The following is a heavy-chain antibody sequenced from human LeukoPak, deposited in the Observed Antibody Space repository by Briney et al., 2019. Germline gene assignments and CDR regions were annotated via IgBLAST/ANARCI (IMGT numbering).Heavy chain of an antibody. CDR3: TKEGGPMSATTERYSFDH. CDR1: GFTFSSYW. J-gene: IGHJ4*02. Sequence: GGSLRLSSAASGFTFSSYWMSWVRQAPGKGLEWVANIKQDGSEKYYVDPVKGRFTISRDNSENTLSLQMNSLRADDTAVYYCTKEGGPMSATTERYSFDHWGRGTLVTVSS. CDR2: IKQDGSEK. D-gene: IGHD4-17*01. V-gene: IGHV3-7*01.